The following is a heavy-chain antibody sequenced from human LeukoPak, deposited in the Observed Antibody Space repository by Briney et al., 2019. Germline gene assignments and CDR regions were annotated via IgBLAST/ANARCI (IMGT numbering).Heavy chain of an antibody. CDR3: ARDILTGLDY. J-gene: IGHJ4*02. CDR1: GFTFSSYA. CDR2: ISYDGSNK. V-gene: IGHV3-30-3*01. D-gene: IGHD3-9*01. Sequence: PGRSLRLSCAASGFTFSSYAMHWVRQAPGKGLEWVAVISYDGSNKYYADSVKGRFTISRDNSKNTLYLQMNSLRAEDTAVHYCARDILTGLDYWGQGTLVTVSS.